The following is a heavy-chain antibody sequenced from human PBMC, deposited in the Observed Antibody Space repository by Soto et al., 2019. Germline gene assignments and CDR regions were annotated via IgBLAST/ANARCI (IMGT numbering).Heavy chain of an antibody. J-gene: IGHJ6*02. CDR3: VGALTYEVPYYYYGMDV. Sequence: PRSSRTASGVMFSNYLMSLVPQVPGEGLEWVANIRQGGNEKFYVDSVKGRFTISRDNAKKSLYLQMNSLRAEDTAVYYCVGALTYEVPYYYYGMDVWGQGTTVTVSS. CDR1: GVMFSNYL. CDR2: IRQGGNEK. D-gene: IGHD3-16*01. V-gene: IGHV3-7*01.